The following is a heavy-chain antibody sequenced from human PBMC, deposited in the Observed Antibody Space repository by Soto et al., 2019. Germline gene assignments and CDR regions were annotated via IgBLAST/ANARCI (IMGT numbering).Heavy chain of an antibody. Sequence: TSETLSLTCTVSGGSVSSGSYYWSWIRQPPGKGLEWIGYIYYSGKTHYNPSLKSRVTISVDRSKNQFSLQMSSVTAADTAVYYCAKNLPRTGRFDYWGQGSLVTVSS. V-gene: IGHV4-61*01. CDR1: GGSVSSGSYY. CDR3: AKNLPRTGRFDY. CDR2: IYYSGKT. J-gene: IGHJ4*02.